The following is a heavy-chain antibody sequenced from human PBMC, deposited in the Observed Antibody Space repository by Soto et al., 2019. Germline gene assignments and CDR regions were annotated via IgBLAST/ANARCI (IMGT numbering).Heavy chain of an antibody. CDR1: GYTFTSYD. CDR2: MNPNSGNT. V-gene: IGHV1-8*01. D-gene: IGHD2-2*01. J-gene: IGHJ5*02. CDR3: ARGPMYQLLFHERTEGYNWFDP. Sequence: QVQLVQSGAEVKKPGASVKVSCKASGYTFTSYDINWVRQATGQGLEWMGWMNPNSGNTGYAQKFQGRVTMTRNTSISTAYMELSSLRSEDTAVYYCARGPMYQLLFHERTEGYNWFDPWGQGTLVTVSS.